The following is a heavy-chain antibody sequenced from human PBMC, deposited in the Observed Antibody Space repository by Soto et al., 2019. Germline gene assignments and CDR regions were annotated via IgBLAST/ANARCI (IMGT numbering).Heavy chain of an antibody. J-gene: IGHJ6*02. CDR2: ISYDGSNK. CDR3: AKDGPSGRELPTQYYYYGMDV. CDR1: GFTFSSYG. V-gene: IGHV3-30*18. D-gene: IGHD1-26*01. Sequence: GGSLRLSCAASGFTFSSYGMHWVRQAPGKGLEWVAVISYDGSNKYYADSVKGRFTISRDNSKNTLYLQMNSLRAEDTAVYYCAKDGPSGRELPTQYYYYGMDVWGQGTTVTVSS.